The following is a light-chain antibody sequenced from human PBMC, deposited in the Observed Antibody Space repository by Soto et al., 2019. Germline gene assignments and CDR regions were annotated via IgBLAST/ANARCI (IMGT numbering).Light chain of an antibody. V-gene: IGKV3-11*01. J-gene: IGKJ4*01. Sequence: EIVLTQSPATLSLSPGERATLSCRASQSVSKYLAWYQQKPCQAPRLLIHDASNRATGIPARFSGRVSGTDYTLTISSLEPEDFGVYYCQQRSNWPQITFGGGTKVEIK. CDR1: QSVSKY. CDR2: DAS. CDR3: QQRSNWPQIT.